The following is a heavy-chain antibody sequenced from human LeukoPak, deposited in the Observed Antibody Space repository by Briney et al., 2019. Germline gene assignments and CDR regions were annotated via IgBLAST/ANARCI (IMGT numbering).Heavy chain of an antibody. Sequence: ASVKVSCKASGGTFSSYAISWVRQAPGPGLDWMGGIIPIFGTANYAQKFQGRVTITTDESTSTAYMELSSLRSEDTAVYYCAREGVAGLNYFDYWGQGTLVTVSS. D-gene: IGHD3-10*01. V-gene: IGHV1-69*05. CDR1: GGTFSSYA. CDR3: AREGVAGLNYFDY. J-gene: IGHJ4*02. CDR2: IIPIFGTA.